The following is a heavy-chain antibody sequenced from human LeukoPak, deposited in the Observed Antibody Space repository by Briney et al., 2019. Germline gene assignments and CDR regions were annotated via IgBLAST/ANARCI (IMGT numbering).Heavy chain of an antibody. V-gene: IGHV1-46*01. CDR1: GYTFTSYY. D-gene: IGHD4/OR15-4a*01. CDR2: INPSGGGT. CDR3: ARDLGAQTMVFFDP. Sequence: ASVKVSCKASGYTFTSYYIHWVRQAPGQGLEWMGIINPSGGGTNYAQKFQARVTKTRDTSTSTVYMELSSLRSEDTAVYYCARDLGAQTMVFFDPWGQGTLVTVSS. J-gene: IGHJ5*02.